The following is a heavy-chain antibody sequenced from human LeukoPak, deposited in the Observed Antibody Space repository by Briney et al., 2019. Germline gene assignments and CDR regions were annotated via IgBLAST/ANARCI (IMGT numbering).Heavy chain of an antibody. V-gene: IGHV4-34*01. J-gene: IGHJ4*02. CDR3: ARGYSSSSGPR. D-gene: IGHD6-6*01. Sequence: SETLSLTCAVYGGSFSGYYWSWIRQPPGKGLEWIGEINHSGSTNYNPSLKSRVTISVDTSKNQFSLKLSSVTAADTAVYYCARGYSSSSGPRWGQGTLVTVSS. CDR2: INHSGST. CDR1: GGSFSGYY.